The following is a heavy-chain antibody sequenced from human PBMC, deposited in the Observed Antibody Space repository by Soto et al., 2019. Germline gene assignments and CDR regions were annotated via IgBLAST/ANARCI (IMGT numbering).Heavy chain of an antibody. CDR2: ISYDGSNK. CDR3: AKEDGDSSSWYIGSGSFDY. J-gene: IGHJ4*02. D-gene: IGHD6-13*01. Sequence: GSLRLSCAASGFTFSSYGMHWVRQAPGKGLEWVAVISYDGSNKYYADSVKGRFTISRDNSKNTLYLQMNSLRAEDTAVYYCAKEDGDSSSWYIGSGSFDYWGQGTLVTVSS. V-gene: IGHV3-30*18. CDR1: GFTFSSYG.